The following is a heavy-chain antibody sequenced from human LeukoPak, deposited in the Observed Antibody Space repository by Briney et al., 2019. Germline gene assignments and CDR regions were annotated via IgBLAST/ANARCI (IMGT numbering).Heavy chain of an antibody. CDR1: GGSISTYY. D-gene: IGHD6-19*01. CDR2: IHYSGST. Sequence: SETLSLTCTVSGGSISTYYWSWIRQPPGKGLEWIGYIHYSGSTSYNPSLKSRITISVDTSKNQFSLKLSSVTAADTAVYYCARLQWTDAFDIWGQGTTVTVSS. V-gene: IGHV4-59*12. CDR3: ARLQWTDAFDI. J-gene: IGHJ3*02.